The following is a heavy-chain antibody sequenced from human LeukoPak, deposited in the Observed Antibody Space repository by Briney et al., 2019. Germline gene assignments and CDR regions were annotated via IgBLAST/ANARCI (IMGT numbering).Heavy chain of an antibody. D-gene: IGHD4-23*01. CDR3: ARRDGDNDRGFDY. CDR1: GFTFSSYG. V-gene: IGHV3-33*01. CDR2: IWYDGSKK. J-gene: IGHJ4*02. Sequence: GGSLRLSCAASGFTFSSYGMHWVRQAPGKGLEWVAVIWYDGSKKYYVDSVKGRFTISGGNSKNTLYLQMNSLRAEDTAVYYCARRDGDNDRGFDYWGQGTLVTVSS.